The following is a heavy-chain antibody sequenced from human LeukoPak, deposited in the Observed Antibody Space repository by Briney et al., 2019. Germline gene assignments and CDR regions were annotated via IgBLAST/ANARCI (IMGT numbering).Heavy chain of an antibody. CDR1: GFTSSSYA. CDR3: ARGPARLFDY. Sequence: PGGSLRLSCAASGFTSSSYAMNWVRQAPGKGLEWVSSISSSSSYIYYADSVKGRFTISRDNAKNSLYLQMNSLRAEDTAVYYCARGPARLFDYWGQGTLVTVSS. V-gene: IGHV3-21*01. CDR2: ISSSSSYI. D-gene: IGHD2-21*02. J-gene: IGHJ4*02.